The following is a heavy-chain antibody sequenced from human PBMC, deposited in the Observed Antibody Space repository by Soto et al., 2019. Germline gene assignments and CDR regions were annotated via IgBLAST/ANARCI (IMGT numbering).Heavy chain of an antibody. CDR2: IDTSGRTT. J-gene: IGHJ4*02. V-gene: IGHV3-48*02. CDR1: GFTFSRYD. D-gene: IGHD3-10*01. Sequence: EVQLVEFGGGLVQPGGSLSLSCAASGFTFSRYDMAWVRQAPGRGLEWVSYIDTSGRTTHYGDSVKGRFTISRDNAKNSLSLQMNSLRDEDTAVYYCARGYGSGSFPGWGQGTLVTVSS. CDR3: ARGYGSGSFPG.